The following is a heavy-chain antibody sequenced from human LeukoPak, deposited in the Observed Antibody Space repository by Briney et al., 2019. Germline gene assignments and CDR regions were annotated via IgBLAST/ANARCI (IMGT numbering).Heavy chain of an antibody. CDR2: ISGRGGST. V-gene: IGHV3-23*01. Sequence: GGSLRLSCAASGFTFSSFGMNWVRQAPGKGLEWVSAISGRGGSTYYADSVKGRFTISRDNSKNTLYLQMNSLRAEDSALYYCAKASRDTAMVFDYWGQGTLVTVSS. CDR3: AKASRDTAMVFDY. J-gene: IGHJ4*02. D-gene: IGHD5-18*01. CDR1: GFTFSSFG.